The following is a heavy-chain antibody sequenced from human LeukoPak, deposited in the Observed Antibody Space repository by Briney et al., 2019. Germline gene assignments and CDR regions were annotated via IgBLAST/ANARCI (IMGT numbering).Heavy chain of an antibody. V-gene: IGHV1-2*02. J-gene: IGHJ6*02. D-gene: IGHD2-2*01. CDR2: INPNSGGT. CDR1: VYTFTGYY. CDR3: ARVDLGYCSSTSCYWTPLNYYYYYGMDV. Sequence: ASVKVSCKASVYTFTGYYMHWVRQAPGQGVWWMGWINPNSGGTNYTQQFQGRVTMTRDTSISTAYMELSRLRSDDTAVYYCARVDLGYCSSTSCYWTPLNYYYYYGMDVWGQGTTVTVSS.